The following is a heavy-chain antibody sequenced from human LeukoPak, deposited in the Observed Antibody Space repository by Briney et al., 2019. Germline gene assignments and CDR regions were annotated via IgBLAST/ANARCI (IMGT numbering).Heavy chain of an antibody. J-gene: IGHJ6*02. Sequence: GGSLRLSCGASGFTFSSYAMSWVRQAPGKGLEWVSGISGSGGTTYYADSVKGRFTISRDNSKNTLYLQMSSLRGEDTAVYHCGRGYNYIYGMDVWGQGTTVTVSS. CDR2: ISGSGGTT. CDR1: GFTFSSYA. CDR3: GRGYNYIYGMDV. V-gene: IGHV3-23*01.